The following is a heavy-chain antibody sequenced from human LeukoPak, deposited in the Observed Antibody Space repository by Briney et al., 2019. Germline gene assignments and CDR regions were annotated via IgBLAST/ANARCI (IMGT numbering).Heavy chain of an antibody. CDR2: IYYSGST. CDR1: GGSISSYY. J-gene: IGHJ4*01. D-gene: IGHD6-19*01. V-gene: IGHV4-59*01. Sequence: PSETLTLTCTVSGGSISSYYWSWIRQPPGKGLEWIGYIYYSGSTNYNPFLKSRVTISVHTSKNEFSLKLSSVTAADTAVYHCARGYSSGRIDFWGHGTLVTVSS. CDR3: ARGYSSGRIDF.